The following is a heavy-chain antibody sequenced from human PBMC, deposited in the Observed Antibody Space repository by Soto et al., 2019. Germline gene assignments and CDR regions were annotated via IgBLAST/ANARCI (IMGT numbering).Heavy chain of an antibody. Sequence: GPTLVNATQTLTLTCTFSGFSLSTSGMCVSWIRQPPGKALEWLARIDWDDDKYYSTSLKTRLTISKDTSKNQVVLTMTNMDPVDTATYYCARIPAYYDILTGYWANYGMDVWGQGTTVTVSS. CDR2: IDWDDDK. J-gene: IGHJ6*02. CDR1: GFSLSTSGMC. CDR3: ARIPAYYDILTGYWANYGMDV. D-gene: IGHD3-9*01. V-gene: IGHV2-70*11.